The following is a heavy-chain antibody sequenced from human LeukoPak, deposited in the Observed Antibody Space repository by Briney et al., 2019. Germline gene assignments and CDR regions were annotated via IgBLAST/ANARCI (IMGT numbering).Heavy chain of an antibody. V-gene: IGHV1-8*01. CDR1: GYTFTSYD. J-gene: IGHJ3*02. Sequence: ASVKVSCKASGYTFTSYDINWVRQATGQGLEWMGWMNPNSGNTGYAQKFQGRVTMTRDTSISTAYMELSRLRSDDTAVYYCATLKLRFLEWLSSGAFDIWGQGTMVTVSS. CDR3: ATLKLRFLEWLSSGAFDI. D-gene: IGHD3-3*01. CDR2: MNPNSGNT.